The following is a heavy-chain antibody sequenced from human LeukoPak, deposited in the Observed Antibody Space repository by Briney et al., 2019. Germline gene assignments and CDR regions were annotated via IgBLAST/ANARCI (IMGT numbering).Heavy chain of an antibody. CDR3: ARDHSGSRYFDY. CDR2: IIPIFGTA. D-gene: IGHD6-13*01. CDR1: GGTFSSYA. V-gene: IGHV1-69*13. J-gene: IGHJ4*02. Sequence: WASVKVSCKASGGTFSSYAISWVRQAPGQGLEWMGGIIPIFGTANYAQKFQGRVTITADESTSTAYMELSSLRSEDTAVYYCARDHSGSRYFDYWGQGTLVTVSS.